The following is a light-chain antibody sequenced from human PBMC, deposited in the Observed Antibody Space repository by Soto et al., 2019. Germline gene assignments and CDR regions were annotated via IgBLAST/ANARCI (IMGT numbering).Light chain of an antibody. Sequence: EFVLTQSPGTLSLSPGERATLSCRASQTVRNNYLAWYQQKPGQAPRLLIYDASSRATGIPDRFSGGGSGTDFTLTISSLQSEDFAVYYCQQYNDWPWTFGRGTKVDIK. CDR3: QQYNDWPWT. V-gene: IGKV3D-20*02. J-gene: IGKJ1*01. CDR1: QTVRNNY. CDR2: DAS.